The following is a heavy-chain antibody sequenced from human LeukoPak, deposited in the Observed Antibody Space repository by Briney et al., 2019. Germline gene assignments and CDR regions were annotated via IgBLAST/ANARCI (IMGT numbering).Heavy chain of an antibody. CDR2: ISGYNGNT. Sequence: GASVKVSCKASGYIFTNYAISWVRQAPGQGLEWMGCISGYNGNTNYAQKLQGRVTLTTDTSTSTAYMELRSLTSDDTAVYYCARGKWPDYWGQGTLVTVSS. J-gene: IGHJ4*02. CDR3: ARGKWPDY. D-gene: IGHD5-12*01. CDR1: GYIFTNYA. V-gene: IGHV1-18*01.